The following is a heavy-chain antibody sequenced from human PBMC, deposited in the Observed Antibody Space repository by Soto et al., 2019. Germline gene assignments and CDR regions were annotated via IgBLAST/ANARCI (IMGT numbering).Heavy chain of an antibody. Sequence: ASVKVSCKASGYSFTTSGISWVRQAPGQGLEWMGWISAYNVNTNYAQKLQGRVTMTTDTSTSTAYMELRRLRSDDTAVYYCARETDDFTNGAHDLWGPGTLVTVYS. V-gene: IGHV1-18*01. CDR3: ARETDDFTNGAHDL. CDR2: ISAYNVNT. CDR1: GYSFTTSG. D-gene: IGHD4-4*01. J-gene: IGHJ5*02.